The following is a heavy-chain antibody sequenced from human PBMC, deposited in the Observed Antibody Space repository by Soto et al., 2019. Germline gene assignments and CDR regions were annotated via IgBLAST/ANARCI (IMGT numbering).Heavy chain of an antibody. D-gene: IGHD2-2*01. CDR3: VSVYHYYRDVMYV. V-gene: IGHV1-8*01. J-gene: IGHJ6*01. Sequence: ASVKVSSKASGNTYTGTDINWGRQATGQGLEWMGWMNPNSGNTGYAQKFQGRVTMTRNTSISTAYMELSSLRSEDTAVYYCVSVYHYYRDVMYVSRQGTTVIVSS. CDR1: GNTYTGTD. CDR2: MNPNSGNT.